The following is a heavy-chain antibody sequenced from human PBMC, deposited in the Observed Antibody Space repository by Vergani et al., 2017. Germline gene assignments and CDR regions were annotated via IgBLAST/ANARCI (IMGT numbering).Heavy chain of an antibody. CDR1: GGSISSYY. CDR3: ATAPRIAAAGTPHTNYDYYYYMDV. Sequence: QVQLQESGPGLVKPSETLSLTCTVSGGSISSYYWSWIRQPPGKGLECIGYIYYSGSTNYNPSLKSRVTISVDTTKNQFSLKLSSVTDADTAVYYCATAPRIAAAGTPHTNYDYYYYMDVWGKGTTVTVSS. V-gene: IGHV4-59*01. J-gene: IGHJ6*03. D-gene: IGHD6-13*01. CDR2: IYYSGST.